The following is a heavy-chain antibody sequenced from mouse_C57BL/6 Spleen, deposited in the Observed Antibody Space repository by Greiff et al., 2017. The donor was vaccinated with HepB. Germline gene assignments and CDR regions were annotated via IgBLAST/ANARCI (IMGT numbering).Heavy chain of an antibody. CDR3: ARDGEDDYDEDYAMDY. Sequence: EVKVEESGGGLVKPGGSLKLSCAASGFTFSSYAMSWVRQTPEKRLEWVATISDGGSYTYYPDNVKGRFTISRDNAKNNLYLQMSHLKSEDTAMYYCARDGEDDYDEDYAMDYWGQGTSVTVSS. D-gene: IGHD2-4*01. CDR2: ISDGGSYT. J-gene: IGHJ4*01. CDR1: GFTFSSYA. V-gene: IGHV5-4*01.